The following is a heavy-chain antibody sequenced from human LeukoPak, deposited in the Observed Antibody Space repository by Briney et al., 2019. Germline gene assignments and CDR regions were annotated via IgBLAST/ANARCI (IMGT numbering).Heavy chain of an antibody. D-gene: IGHD4/OR15-4a*01. CDR2: IYSGGST. J-gene: IGHJ4*02. Sequence: PGGSLRLSCAASGFIVSSNYMSWVRQAPGKGLEWVSVIYSGGSTYYADSVKGRFTISRDNSKNTLYLQMNSLRAEDTAVYYCARTSADHGEVLFDYWGQGTLVTVSS. CDR3: ARTSADHGEVLFDY. CDR1: GFIVSSNY. V-gene: IGHV3-53*01.